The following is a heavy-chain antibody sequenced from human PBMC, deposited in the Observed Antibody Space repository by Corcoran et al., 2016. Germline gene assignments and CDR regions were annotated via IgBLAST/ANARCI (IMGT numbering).Heavy chain of an antibody. CDR1: GYTFTSYD. CDR2: MNPNSGNT. CDR3: ARGPPRSDMSGGDSPYS. D-gene: IGHD2-21*01. J-gene: IGHJ4*02. Sequence: QVQLVQSGAEVKKPGASVKVSCKASGYTFTSYDINWVRQATGQGLEWMGWMNPNSGNTGYAQKLQGRVTMTTNTSISTAYMELSSLRSEDTAVYYCARGPPRSDMSGGDSPYSWGQGTLVTVSS. V-gene: IGHV1-8*01.